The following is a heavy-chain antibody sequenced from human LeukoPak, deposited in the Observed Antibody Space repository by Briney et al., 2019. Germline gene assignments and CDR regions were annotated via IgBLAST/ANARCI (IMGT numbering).Heavy chain of an antibody. CDR1: GGSISSSSYY. J-gene: IGHJ4*02. D-gene: IGHD6-19*01. CDR3: ASASGYSSGWFDLSY. CDR2: INHSGST. Sequence: SETLSLTCTVSGGSISSSSYYWGWIRQPPGKGVEWIGEINHSGSTNYNPPLKSRVTISVDTSKNQFSLKLSSVTAADTAVYYCASASGYSSGWFDLSYWGQGTLVTVSS. V-gene: IGHV4-39*07.